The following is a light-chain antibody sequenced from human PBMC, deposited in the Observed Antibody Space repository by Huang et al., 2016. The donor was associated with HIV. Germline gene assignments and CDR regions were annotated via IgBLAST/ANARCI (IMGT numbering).Light chain of an antibody. CDR3: MQALQTPV. Sequence: EIVMTQSPLSLPVPPGEPASISCRSSQSLIHSNGYNYLDWFLQKQGQAPKLLIYLGSNRASGVHDRFSGSGSGTDFTLKISRVEAEDVGIYYCMQALQTPVFGPGTRVDIK. CDR2: LGS. CDR1: QSLIHSNGYNY. J-gene: IGKJ3*01. V-gene: IGKV2-28*01.